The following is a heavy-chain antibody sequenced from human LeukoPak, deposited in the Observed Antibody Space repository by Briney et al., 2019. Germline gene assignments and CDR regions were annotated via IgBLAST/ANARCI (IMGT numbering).Heavy chain of an antibody. Sequence: GASVKVSCKASGGTFSSYAISWVRQAPGQGLEWMGGIIPIFGTANYAQKFQGRVTITADESTSTAYMELSSLRSDDTAVYYCARPNGDTAMDHDAFDIWGQGTMVTVSS. J-gene: IGHJ3*02. V-gene: IGHV1-69*13. D-gene: IGHD5-18*01. CDR3: ARPNGDTAMDHDAFDI. CDR1: GGTFSSYA. CDR2: IIPIFGTA.